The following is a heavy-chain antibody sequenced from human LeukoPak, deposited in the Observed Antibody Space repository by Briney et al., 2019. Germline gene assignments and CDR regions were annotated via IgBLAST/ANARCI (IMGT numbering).Heavy chain of an antibody. CDR2: IYYSGST. CDR3: ARVSVDYYYYYMDV. Sequence: SETLSLTCTVSGGSISSYYWSWIRQPPGKGLEWIGNIYYSGSTNYNPSLKSRVTISVDTSKNQFSLKLSSVTAADTAVYYCARVSVDYYYYYMDVWGKGTTVTVSS. V-gene: IGHV4-59*01. D-gene: IGHD4-23*01. CDR1: GGSISSYY. J-gene: IGHJ6*03.